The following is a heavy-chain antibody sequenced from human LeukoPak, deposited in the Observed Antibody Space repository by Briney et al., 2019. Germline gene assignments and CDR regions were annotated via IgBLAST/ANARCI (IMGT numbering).Heavy chain of an antibody. CDR3: ARDNAFDF. J-gene: IGHJ3*01. CDR2: ISSDSSTI. V-gene: IGHV3-21*01. Sequence: GGSLRLSCAASGFTFSSYTMAWVRQGPGKGLEWVSPISSDSSTIYYADSLKGRFTISRDNAKNSLYLQMNSLGAEDTAVYYCARDNAFDFWGQGTVVTVSS. CDR1: GFTFSSYT.